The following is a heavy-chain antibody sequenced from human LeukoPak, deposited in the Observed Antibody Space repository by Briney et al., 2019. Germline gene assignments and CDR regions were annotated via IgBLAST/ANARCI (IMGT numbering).Heavy chain of an antibody. CDR3: ARDTGIAVASPVFDY. J-gene: IGHJ4*02. Sequence: SETLSLTCTVSGGSISSYYWSWIRQPAGKGLEWIGRIYTSGSTNYNPSLKSRVTMSVDTSKNQFSLKLSSVTAADTAVYYCARDTGIAVASPVFDYWGQGTLVTVSS. CDR2: IYTSGST. CDR1: GGSISSYY. D-gene: IGHD6-19*01. V-gene: IGHV4-4*07.